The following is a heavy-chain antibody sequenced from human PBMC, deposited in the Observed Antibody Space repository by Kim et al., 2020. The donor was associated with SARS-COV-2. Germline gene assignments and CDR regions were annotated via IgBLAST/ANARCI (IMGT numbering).Heavy chain of an antibody. V-gene: IGHV1-24*01. CDR2: FDSEEGET. J-gene: IGHJ4*02. CDR1: GYTLLELS. D-gene: IGHD3-3*01. CDR3: AVEWKTRGMVFANY. Sequence: ASVKVSCKVPGYTLLELSMHWVRQAPGKGLEWMGGFDSEEGETVFAQRFQDRVTLTEDTSTQTLYMVLSGLRSGDTAVYYCAVEWKTRGMVFANYWGQGTLVTVLS.